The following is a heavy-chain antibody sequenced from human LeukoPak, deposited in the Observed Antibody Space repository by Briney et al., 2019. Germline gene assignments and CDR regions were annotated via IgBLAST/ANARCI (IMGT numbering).Heavy chain of an antibody. J-gene: IGHJ4*02. CDR2: IDPGNSET. CDR3: ARLSTGGYYYVPY. CDR1: GYTFINYW. Sequence: GESLKISFQASGYTFINYWIGWVRQMPGKGLEWMGIIDPGNSETRYTPSFQGQVTISADKSITTAYLHWSSLKASDTAMYFCARLSTGGYYYVPYWGQGTLVTVSS. V-gene: IGHV5-51*01. D-gene: IGHD3-22*01.